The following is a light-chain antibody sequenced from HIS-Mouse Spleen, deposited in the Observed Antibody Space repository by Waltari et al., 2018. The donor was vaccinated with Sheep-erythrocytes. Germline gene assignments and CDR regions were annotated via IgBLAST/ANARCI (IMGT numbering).Light chain of an antibody. CDR1: SSDVGGYNY. J-gene: IGLJ1*01. Sequence: QSALTQPRSVSGSPGQSVTISFTGTSSDVGGYNYVSWYQQHTGKAHKLMIYDVRKRPSGVPDRFSGSKSGNTASLTISGLQAEDEADYYCCSYAGSYNHVFATGTKVTVL. CDR2: DVR. V-gene: IGLV2-11*01. CDR3: CSYAGSYNHV.